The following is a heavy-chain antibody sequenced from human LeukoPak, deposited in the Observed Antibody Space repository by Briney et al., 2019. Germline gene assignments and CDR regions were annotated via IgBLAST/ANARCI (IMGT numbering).Heavy chain of an antibody. Sequence: PSESLSLTCTVSGGSISGYYWNWIRPPPGKGLEWIGYIYYSGSTNYNPSLKSRLTVSLDTSKNQFSLKLSSVTAADTAVYYCARAHLSETDFDYWGQGTLVTVSS. D-gene: IGHD3-3*01. CDR3: ARAHLSETDFDY. V-gene: IGHV4-59*01. J-gene: IGHJ4*02. CDR2: IYYSGST. CDR1: GGSISGYY.